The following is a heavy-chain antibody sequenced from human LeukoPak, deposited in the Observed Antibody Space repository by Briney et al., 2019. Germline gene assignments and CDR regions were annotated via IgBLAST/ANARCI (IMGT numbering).Heavy chain of an antibody. D-gene: IGHD4/OR15-4a*01. CDR3: ARVGLGAVDYYYYMDV. J-gene: IGHJ6*03. CDR1: GGTFSSYA. V-gene: IGHV1-69*05. Sequence: SVKVSCKASGGTFSSYAISWVRQAPGQGLEWMGGIIPIFGTANYAQKFQGRVTITTDESTSTAYMELSSLRSDDTAVYYCARVGLGAVDYYYYMDVRGKGTTVTVSS. CDR2: IIPIFGTA.